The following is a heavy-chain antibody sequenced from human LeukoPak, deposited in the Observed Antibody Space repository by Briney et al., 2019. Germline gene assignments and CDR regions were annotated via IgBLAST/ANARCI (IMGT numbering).Heavy chain of an antibody. V-gene: IGHV3-23*01. CDR1: GFTFSNFW. Sequence: RAGGSLRLSCAASGFTFSNFWMHWVRQAPGKGLEWVSAISGSGGSTYYADSVKGRFTISRDNSKNTLYLQMNSLRAEDTAVYYCAPPGFLGSWGQGTLVTVSS. CDR3: APPGFLGS. CDR2: ISGSGGST. J-gene: IGHJ4*02. D-gene: IGHD3-3*01.